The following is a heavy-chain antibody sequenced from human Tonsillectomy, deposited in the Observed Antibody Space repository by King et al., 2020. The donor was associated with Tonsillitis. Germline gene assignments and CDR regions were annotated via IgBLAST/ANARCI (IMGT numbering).Heavy chain of an antibody. D-gene: IGHD3/OR15-3a*01. V-gene: IGHV3-48*03. CDR3: ARVGKTWTDGPRFDY. J-gene: IGHJ4*02. Sequence: EVQLVESGGGLVQPGGSLRLSCVASGFTFRSYEMNWVRQAPGKGLEWISYISSSVTTIYYADSVKGRTTISRDNAKNSLFLQMYSLRAEDTAVYYCARVGKTWTDGPRFDYWGQGTLVTVSS. CDR1: GFTFRSYE. CDR2: ISSSVTTI.